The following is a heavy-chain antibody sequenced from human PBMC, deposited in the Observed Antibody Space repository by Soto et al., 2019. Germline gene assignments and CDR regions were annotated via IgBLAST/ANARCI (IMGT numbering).Heavy chain of an antibody. J-gene: IGHJ6*02. CDR3: ARHGDYGSGSYRIYGMDV. V-gene: IGHV5-10-1*01. D-gene: IGHD3-10*01. CDR1: GYSFTSYW. CDR2: IDPSDSYT. Sequence: PGESLKISCKGSGYSFTSYWISWVRQMPGKGLEWMGRIDPSDSYTNYSPSFQGHVTISADKSISTAYLQWSSLKASDTAMYYCARHGDYGSGSYRIYGMDVWGQGTTVTVS.